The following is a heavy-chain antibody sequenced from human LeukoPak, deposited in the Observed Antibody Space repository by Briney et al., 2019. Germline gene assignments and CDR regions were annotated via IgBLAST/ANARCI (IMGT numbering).Heavy chain of an antibody. CDR2: ISYDGSNK. Sequence: GGSLRLSCAAAGFTFSSYGMHWVRQAPGKGLEWVAVISYDGSNKYYADSVKGRFTISRDNAKNSLYLQMNSLRAEDTAVYYCARDPEEWLVPIDYWGQGTLVTVSS. D-gene: IGHD6-19*01. CDR3: ARDPEEWLVPIDY. CDR1: GFTFSSYG. J-gene: IGHJ4*02. V-gene: IGHV3-30*03.